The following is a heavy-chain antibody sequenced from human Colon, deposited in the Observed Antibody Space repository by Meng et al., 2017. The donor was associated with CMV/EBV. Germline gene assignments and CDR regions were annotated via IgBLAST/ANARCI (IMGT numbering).Heavy chain of an antibody. CDR2: ISTYNGNT. CDR1: GYSFTSYG. V-gene: IGHV1-18*01. D-gene: IGHD2/OR15-2a*01. J-gene: IGHJ2*01. Sequence: ASVKVSCKASGYSFTSYGINWVRQAPGQGLEWMGWISTYNGNTYYADSVKGRFTISRDNSKNTLFLQMNNLRADDTAVYYCARDHSSEPEWYFDLWGRGTLVTVSS. CDR3: ARDHSSEPEWYFDL.